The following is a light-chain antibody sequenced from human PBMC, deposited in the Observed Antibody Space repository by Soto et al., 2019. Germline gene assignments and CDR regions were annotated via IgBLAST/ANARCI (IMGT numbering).Light chain of an antibody. CDR2: DVR. CDR1: SSDIGGYNY. J-gene: IGLJ2*01. CDR3: RSYTRSSPVI. Sequence: QSVLTQPASMSGSPGQSITISCTGTSSDIGGYNYISWYQQLPGKAPKFIIYDVRNRPSGVSNRFSGSRSGNTASLTISGLQAEDEADYYCRSYTRSSPVIFGGGTKLTVL. V-gene: IGLV2-14*01.